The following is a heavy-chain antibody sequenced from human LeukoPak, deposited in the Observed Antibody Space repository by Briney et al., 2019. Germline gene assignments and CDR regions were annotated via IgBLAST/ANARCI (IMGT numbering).Heavy chain of an antibody. CDR2: IYPSDSDT. J-gene: IGHJ4*02. CDR3: ARRMTGSSYDN. V-gene: IGHV5-51*01. CDR1: GYIFTNYW. Sequence: GGSLQISCQASGYIFTNYWRGGVRQVPGKGREWMAIIYPSDSDTRYSPSFQGQVTISADKSIDTAYLQWSSLEASDTAMYYCARRMTGSSYDNWGQGTLVTVSS. D-gene: IGHD6-13*01.